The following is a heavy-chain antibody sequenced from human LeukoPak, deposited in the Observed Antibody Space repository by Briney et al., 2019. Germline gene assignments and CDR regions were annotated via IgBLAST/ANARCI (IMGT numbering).Heavy chain of an antibody. Sequence: SETLSLTCTVSGGSISSYYWSWIRQPPGKGLEWIGYISSGGNTNYNPSLKSRVTISVGTSKSQFSLYLSSVTAADTAVYYCARHVSTGTYPLGYWGQGTLVTVSS. V-gene: IGHV4-59*08. J-gene: IGHJ4*02. CDR2: ISSGGNT. CDR1: GGSISSYY. CDR3: ARHVSTGTYPLGY. D-gene: IGHD1-7*01.